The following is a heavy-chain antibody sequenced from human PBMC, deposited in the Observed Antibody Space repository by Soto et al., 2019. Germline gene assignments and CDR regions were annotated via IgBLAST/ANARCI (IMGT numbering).Heavy chain of an antibody. Sequence: EVQLVESGGGLVQPGGSLRLSCEASGFTFRNYDMHWFRQGTGKGLEWVSGISAAGDPDYADSVEGRFTISRENAQNSFFLQMNSLRVGDTAVYYCARTDRDFYGLDVWGQGNTVLVSS. CDR2: ISAAGDP. V-gene: IGHV3-13*05. J-gene: IGHJ6*02. CDR1: GFTFRNYD. CDR3: ARTDRDFYGLDV.